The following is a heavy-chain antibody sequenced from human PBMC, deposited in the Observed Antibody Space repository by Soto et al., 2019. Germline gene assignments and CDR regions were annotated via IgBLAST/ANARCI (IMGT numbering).Heavy chain of an antibody. J-gene: IGHJ4*02. V-gene: IGHV3-53*01. CDR3: ARVMMVRGVVFEY. D-gene: IGHD3-10*01. Sequence: PGGSLRLSCAVSGFSVISTYMSWVRQAPGKGLEWVSVMYSGGSAYYADSVKGRFSISRENSKNTLSLQMNSLRAEDTAVYYCARVMMVRGVVFEYWGRGTLVTVSS. CDR1: GFSVISTY. CDR2: MYSGGSA.